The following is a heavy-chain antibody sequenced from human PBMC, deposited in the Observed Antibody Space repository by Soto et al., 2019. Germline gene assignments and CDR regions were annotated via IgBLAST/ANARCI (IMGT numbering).Heavy chain of an antibody. CDR1: GGSISSYY. V-gene: IGHV4-59*01. CDR2: VYYSGST. Sequence: SETLSLTCTVSGGSISSYYWSWIRQPPGKGLEWIGYVYYSGSTNYNPSLKSRVTISVDTSKNQFSLKLSSVTAADTAVYYCARNGNYDSRAVYYFDYWGQETLVTVSS. D-gene: IGHD3-22*01. J-gene: IGHJ4*02. CDR3: ARNGNYDSRAVYYFDY.